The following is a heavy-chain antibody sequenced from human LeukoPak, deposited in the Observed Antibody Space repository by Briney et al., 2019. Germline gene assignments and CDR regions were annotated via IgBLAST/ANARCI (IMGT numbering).Heavy chain of an antibody. D-gene: IGHD3-10*01. J-gene: IGHJ3*02. CDR2: INHSGST. V-gene: IGHV4-34*01. CDR1: GGSFSGYY. Sequence: SETLSLTCAVYGGSFSGYYWSWIRQPPGKGLEWIGEINHSGSTNYNPSLKSRVTISVDTSKNQFSLKLNSVTAADTAVYYCARDWVVGSGNVFDIWGQGTSVTVSS. CDR3: ARDWVVGSGNVFDI.